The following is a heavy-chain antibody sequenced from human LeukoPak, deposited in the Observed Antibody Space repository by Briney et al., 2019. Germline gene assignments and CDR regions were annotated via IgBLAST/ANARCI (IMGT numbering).Heavy chain of an antibody. Sequence: PGGSLRLSCAASGFTFSDYWMSWIRQAPGKWLEWVANIKEDGSDKYYVDSVKGRFTISRDNAKNSLYFQMNSLRAEDTTVYYCARDRLGFHYWGQGTLVTVSS. CDR2: IKEDGSDK. D-gene: IGHD6-6*01. J-gene: IGHJ4*01. CDR1: GFTFSDYW. CDR3: ARDRLGFHY. V-gene: IGHV3-7*01.